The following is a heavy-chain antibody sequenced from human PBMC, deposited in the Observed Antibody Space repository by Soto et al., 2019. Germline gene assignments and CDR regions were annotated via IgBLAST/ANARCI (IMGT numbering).Heavy chain of an antibody. J-gene: IGHJ4*02. Sequence: QVQLQQWGAGLLKPSETLSLTCAVYGGSFSGYYWSWIRQPPGKGLAWIGEINHSGSTNYTPSLRSRVTISVDTSKSQFSVKLSSVTAADTAVYYWARFGGYDRYYFDYWGQGTLVTVSS. CDR2: INHSGST. V-gene: IGHV4-34*01. CDR3: ARFGGYDRYYFDY. CDR1: GGSFSGYY. D-gene: IGHD5-12*01.